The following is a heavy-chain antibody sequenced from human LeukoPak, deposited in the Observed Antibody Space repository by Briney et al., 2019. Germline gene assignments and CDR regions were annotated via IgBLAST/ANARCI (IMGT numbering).Heavy chain of an antibody. CDR2: IIPILGIA. CDR1: AGTFSSYT. Sequence: SVKVSCKASAGTFSSYTISWVRQAPGQGLEWMGRIIPILGIANYAQKFQGRVTITADKSTSTAYMELSSLRSEDTAVYYCARLDTYYYDSSGYSPDWGQGTLVTVSS. V-gene: IGHV1-69*02. D-gene: IGHD3-22*01. J-gene: IGHJ4*02. CDR3: ARLDTYYYDSSGYSPD.